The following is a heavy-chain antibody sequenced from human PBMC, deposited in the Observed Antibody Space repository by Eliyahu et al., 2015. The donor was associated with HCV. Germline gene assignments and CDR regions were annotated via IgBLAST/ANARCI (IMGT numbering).Heavy chain of an antibody. D-gene: IGHD6-19*01. CDR1: GFTXSSYW. Sequence: EVQLVESGGGLVQPGGSLRLSCAASGFTXSSYWMSWVRQAPGKGLEWVANIKQDGSEKYYVDSVKGRFTISRDNAKNSQYLQMNSLRAEDTAVYYCASSGYSSGWYYDYWGQGTLVTVSS. V-gene: IGHV3-7*01. CDR3: ASSGYSSGWYYDY. CDR2: IKQDGSEK. J-gene: IGHJ4*02.